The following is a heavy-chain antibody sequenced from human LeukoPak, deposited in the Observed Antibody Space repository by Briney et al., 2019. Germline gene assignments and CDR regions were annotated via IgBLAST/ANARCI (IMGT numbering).Heavy chain of an antibody. CDR3: ARVLGYCTNGVCYYYGMDV. V-gene: IGHV1-69*04. CDR2: IIPILGIA. CDR1: GGTFSSYA. J-gene: IGHJ6*02. D-gene: IGHD2-8*01. Sequence: SVKVSCKASGGTFSSYAISWVRQAPGQGLEWMGRIIPILGIANYAQKFQGRVTITADKSTSTAYMELSSLRSEDTAVYYCARVLGYCTNGVCYYYGMDVWGQGTTVTVSS.